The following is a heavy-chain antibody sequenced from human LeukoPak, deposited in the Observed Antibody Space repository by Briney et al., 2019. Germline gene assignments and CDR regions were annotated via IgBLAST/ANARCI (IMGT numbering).Heavy chain of an antibody. CDR3: AREVTKLRYFDWLSDYYYYGMDV. V-gene: IGHV1-18*01. J-gene: IGHJ6*02. CDR2: ISAYNGNT. D-gene: IGHD3-9*01. Sequence: ASVKVSCKASGYTFTSYGISWVRQAPGQGLGWMGWISAYNGNTNYAQKLQGRVTMTTDTSTSTAYMELRSLRSDDTAVYYCAREVTKLRYFDWLSDYYYYGMDVWGQGTTVTVSS. CDR1: GYTFTSYG.